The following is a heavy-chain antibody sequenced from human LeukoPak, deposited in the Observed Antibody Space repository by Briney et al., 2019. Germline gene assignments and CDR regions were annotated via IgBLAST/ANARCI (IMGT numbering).Heavy chain of an antibody. CDR2: INHSGST. V-gene: IGHV4-34*01. CDR3: ARGLGPPSVVVPAAMDY. Sequence: SKTLSLTCAVYGGSFSGYYWSWIRQPPGKGLEWIGEINHSGSTNYNPSLKSRVTISVDTSKNQFSLKLSSVTAADTAVYYCARGLGPPSVVVPAAMDYWGQGTLVTVSS. J-gene: IGHJ4*02. D-gene: IGHD2-2*01. CDR1: GGSFSGYY.